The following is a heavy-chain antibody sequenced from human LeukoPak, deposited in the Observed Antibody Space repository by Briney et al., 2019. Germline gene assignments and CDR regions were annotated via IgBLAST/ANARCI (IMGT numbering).Heavy chain of an antibody. Sequence: GGSLRLSCAASGFTFSSYGMHWVRQAPGKGLGWVAVISYDGSNQYYADSVKGRFTISRDNSKNTLYLQMNSLRAEDTAVYYCAKEGYYYDSSGYNYYYYGMDVWGQGTTVTVSS. CDR2: ISYDGSNQ. J-gene: IGHJ6*02. D-gene: IGHD3-22*01. CDR1: GFTFSSYG. CDR3: AKEGYYYDSSGYNYYYYGMDV. V-gene: IGHV3-30*18.